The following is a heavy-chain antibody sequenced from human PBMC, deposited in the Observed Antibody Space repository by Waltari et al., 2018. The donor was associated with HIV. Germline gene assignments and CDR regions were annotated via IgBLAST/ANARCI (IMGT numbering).Heavy chain of an antibody. V-gene: IGHV3-21*01. CDR1: GFPFSSYS. D-gene: IGHD2-8*01. Sequence: EVQLVESGGGLVKPGGSLRLSCAASGFPFSSYSINVVGPAPGKGLEWVSSISTSSRYIYYADSLKGRFTISRDNAKNSLYLQMNSLRAEDTAVYYCAREGFCSNGVCSHYYGMDVWGQGTTVTVSS. CDR2: ISTSSRYI. J-gene: IGHJ6*02. CDR3: AREGFCSNGVCSHYYGMDV.